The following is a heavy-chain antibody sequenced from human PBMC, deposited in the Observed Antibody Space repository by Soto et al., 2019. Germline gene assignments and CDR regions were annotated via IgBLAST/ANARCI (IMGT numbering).Heavy chain of an antibody. CDR2: IYPGDSDT. J-gene: IGHJ4*02. CDR1: GYSFISYW. Sequence: GESLKISCKGSGYSFISYWIGWVRQMPGKGLEWMGIIYPGDSDTRYSPSFQGQVTISADKSISTAYLQWSSLKASDTAMYYCARPYCSGGSCYPSYFDYWGQGTLVTVSS. D-gene: IGHD2-15*01. CDR3: ARPYCSGGSCYPSYFDY. V-gene: IGHV5-51*01.